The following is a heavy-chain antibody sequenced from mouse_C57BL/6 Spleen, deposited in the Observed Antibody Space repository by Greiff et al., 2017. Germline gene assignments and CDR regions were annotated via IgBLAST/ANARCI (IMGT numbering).Heavy chain of an antibody. CDR3: TRGGFGNYVVYFDY. D-gene: IGHD2-1*01. J-gene: IGHJ2*01. V-gene: IGHV1-5*01. CDR2: IYPGNSDT. Sequence: VQLQQSGTVLARPGASVKMSCKTSGYTFTSYWMHWVKQRPGQGLEWIGAIYPGNSDTSYNQKFKGKAKLTAVTSASTAYMELSSLTNEDSAVYNCTRGGFGNYVVYFDYWGQGTTLTVSS. CDR1: GYTFTSYW.